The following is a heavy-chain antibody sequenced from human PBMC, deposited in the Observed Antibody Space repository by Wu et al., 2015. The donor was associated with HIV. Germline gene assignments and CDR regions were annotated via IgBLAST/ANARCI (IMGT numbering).Heavy chain of an antibody. J-gene: IGHJ4*02. Sequence: QVQLVQSGAEVKKPGSSVKVSCKASGGTFSSYAISWVRQAPGQGLEWMGGIIPIFGTANYAQKFQGRVTITTDESTSTAYMELSSLRSEDTAVYYCARDRSITMVRGVMGFDYWGQGTLVTVSS. V-gene: IGHV1-69*05. D-gene: IGHD3-10*01. CDR1: GGTFSSYA. CDR2: IIPIFGTA. CDR3: ARDRSITMVRGVMGFDY.